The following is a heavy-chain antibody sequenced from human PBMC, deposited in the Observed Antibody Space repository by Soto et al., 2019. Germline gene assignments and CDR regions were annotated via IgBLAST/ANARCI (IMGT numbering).Heavy chain of an antibody. Sequence: GASVKVSCKASGYTFTSYGISWVRQAPGQGLEWMGWISAYNGNTNYAQKLQGRVTMTTDTSTSTAYMELRSLRSDDTAVYYCATNFFDYGGNSVVFQHWGQGTLVTVSS. J-gene: IGHJ1*01. D-gene: IGHD4-17*01. CDR3: ATNFFDYGGNSVVFQH. CDR2: ISAYNGNT. CDR1: GYTFTSYG. V-gene: IGHV1-18*01.